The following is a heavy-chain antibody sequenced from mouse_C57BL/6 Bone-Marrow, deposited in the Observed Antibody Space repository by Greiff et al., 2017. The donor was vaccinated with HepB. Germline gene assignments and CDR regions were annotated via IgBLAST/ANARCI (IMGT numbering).Heavy chain of an antibody. V-gene: IGHV2-3*01. CDR1: GFSLTSYG. CDR2: IWGDGST. D-gene: IGHD2-12*01. Sequence: QVQLKESGPGLVAPSQSLSFTCTVSGFSLTSYGVSWVRQPPGQGLEWLGVIWGDGSTNYHSALLSSLSIRKDNSNTQAFLKLTSLQTDDTATYYCAKPAYYTWFAYWGQGTLVTVAA. CDR3: AKPAYYTWFAY. J-gene: IGHJ3*01.